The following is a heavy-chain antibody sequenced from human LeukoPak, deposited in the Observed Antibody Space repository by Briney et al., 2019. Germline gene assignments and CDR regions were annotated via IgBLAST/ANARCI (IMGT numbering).Heavy chain of an antibody. CDR1: GGSFSGYY. CDR2: INHSGST. V-gene: IGHV4-34*01. D-gene: IGHD6-6*01. J-gene: IGHJ6*03. CDR3: ARSRVAARPSNSGPVHTLYYYYYMDV. Sequence: SETLSLTCAVYGGSFSGYYWSWIRQPPGKGLEWIGEINHSGSTNYNPSLKSRVTISVDTSKNQFSLKLSSVTTADTAVYYCARSRVAARPSNSGPVHTLYYYYYMDVWGKGTTVTVSS.